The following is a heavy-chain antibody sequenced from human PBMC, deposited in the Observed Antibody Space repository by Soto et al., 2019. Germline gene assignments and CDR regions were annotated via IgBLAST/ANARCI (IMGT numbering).Heavy chain of an antibody. CDR2: VYYSGST. D-gene: IGHD5-12*01. CDR1: GGSISSHY. V-gene: IGHV4-59*08. Sequence: SETLSLTCIVSGGSISSHYWSWIRQPPGQGLEWIGYVYYSGSTNYNPSLKSRVTISVDTSKSQFSLRLSSVTAADTAVYFCARLDGYDHYFYYWGQGALVTVSS. CDR3: ARLDGYDHYFYY. J-gene: IGHJ4*02.